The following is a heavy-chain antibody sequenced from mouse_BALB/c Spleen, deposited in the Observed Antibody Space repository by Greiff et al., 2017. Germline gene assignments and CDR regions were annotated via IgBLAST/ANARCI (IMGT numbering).Heavy chain of an antibody. CDR2: INPYNDGT. D-gene: IGHD2-4*01. CDR3: AREEGITTGAWFAY. CDR1: GYTFTSYV. V-gene: IGHV1-14*01. J-gene: IGHJ3*01. Sequence: VQLQQSGPELVKPGASVKMSCKASGYTFTSYVMHWVKQKPGQGLEWIGYINPYNDGTKYNEKFKGKATLTSDKSSSTAYMELSSLTSEDSAVYYCAREEGITTGAWFAYWGQGTLVTVSA.